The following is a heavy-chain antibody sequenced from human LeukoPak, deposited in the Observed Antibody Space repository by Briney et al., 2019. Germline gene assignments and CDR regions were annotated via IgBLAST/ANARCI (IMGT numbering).Heavy chain of an antibody. Sequence: SDTLSLTCTVSGVPISRYYWNWIRQSAGKGLEWIGRIYTSGSNNYNPSVKSRVTMSVDTSQNQFSLKLTSVTAADTAVYYCAGVKVWGSYQTAFDYWGQGTLVTVSS. CDR3: AGVKVWGSYQTAFDY. V-gene: IGHV4-4*07. CDR2: IYTSGSN. CDR1: GVPISRYY. D-gene: IGHD3-16*02. J-gene: IGHJ4*02.